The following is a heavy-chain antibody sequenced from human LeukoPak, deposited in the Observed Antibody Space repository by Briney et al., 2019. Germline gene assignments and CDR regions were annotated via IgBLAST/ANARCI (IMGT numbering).Heavy chain of an antibody. Sequence: GGSLRLSCVASGVTLSNYAMSWVRQAPGKGLEWVSAITGNGANTFYADSVKGRFTISRDNSKNTMYLQMNSLRAEDTALYYCARDRSGSYPNWFDPWGQGTLVTVSS. CDR3: ARDRSGSYPNWFDP. J-gene: IGHJ5*02. CDR2: ITGNGANT. D-gene: IGHD3-10*01. CDR1: GVTLSNYA. V-gene: IGHV3-23*01.